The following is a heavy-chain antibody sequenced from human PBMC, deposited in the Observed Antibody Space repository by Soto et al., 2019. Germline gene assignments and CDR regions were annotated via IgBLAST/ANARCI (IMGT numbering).Heavy chain of an antibody. V-gene: IGHV4-59*01. CDR3: ARGHYDFWSGYRDDNWFDP. D-gene: IGHD3-3*01. Sequence: SETLSLTCTVSGGSISSYYWSWIRQPPGKGLEWIGYIYCSGSTNYNPSLKSRVTISVDTSKNQFSLKLSSVTAADTAVYYCARGHYDFWSGYRDDNWFDPWGQGTLVTVSS. J-gene: IGHJ5*02. CDR2: IYCSGST. CDR1: GGSISSYY.